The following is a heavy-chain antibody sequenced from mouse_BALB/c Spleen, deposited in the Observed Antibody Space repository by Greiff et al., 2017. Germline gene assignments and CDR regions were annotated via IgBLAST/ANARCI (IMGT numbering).Heavy chain of an antibody. CDR2: IRSKSNNYAT. CDR3: VRHGDDYDDGARAMDY. Sequence: EVQRVESGGGLVQPKGSLKLSCAASGFTFNTYAMNWVRQAPGKGLEWVARIRSKSNNYATYYADSVKDRFTISRDDSQSMLYLQMNNLKTEDTAMYYCVRHGDDYDDGARAMDYWGQGTSVTVSS. D-gene: IGHD2-4*01. V-gene: IGHV10-1*02. J-gene: IGHJ4*01. CDR1: GFTFNTYA.